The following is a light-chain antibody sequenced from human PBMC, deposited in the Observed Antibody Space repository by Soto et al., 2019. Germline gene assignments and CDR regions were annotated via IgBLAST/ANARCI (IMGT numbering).Light chain of an antibody. J-gene: IGKJ1*01. Sequence: DIQMTQSPSTLSASVGDRVTITCRASQSISSWLAWYQQKPGKAPKLLIYDASSLESGVPSRFSGSGSGTEFTLTISSLHHDDFATYYCQQYNSYSPWTFGQGTKVEVK. CDR3: QQYNSYSPWT. CDR2: DAS. CDR1: QSISSW. V-gene: IGKV1-5*01.